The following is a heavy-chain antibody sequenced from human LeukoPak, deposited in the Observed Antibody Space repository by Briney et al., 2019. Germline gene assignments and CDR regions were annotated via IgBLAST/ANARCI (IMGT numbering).Heavy chain of an antibody. J-gene: IGHJ4*02. CDR3: ASHYDSSGYNLDY. V-gene: IGHV1-8*01. D-gene: IGHD3-22*01. Sequence: GASVKVSCKASGYTFATYDINWVRQATGQGLEWMGWMNPNSGNTGYAQKFQGRVTMTRNTSINTAYMELSSLRSEDTAVYYCASHYDSSGYNLDYWGQGTLVTVSS. CDR1: GYTFATYD. CDR2: MNPNSGNT.